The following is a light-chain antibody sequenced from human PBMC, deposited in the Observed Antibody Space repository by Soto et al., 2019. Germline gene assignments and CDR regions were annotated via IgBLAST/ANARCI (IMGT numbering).Light chain of an antibody. J-gene: IGKJ1*01. CDR3: QQYLNSPWT. CDR2: DAS. V-gene: IGKV3-15*01. CDR1: QSVGSN. Sequence: EIVMTQSPATLSVSPGERVTLSCRARQSVGSNLAWYQQTPGQAPRVVIYDASTRATVIPARFSGSGSGTEFTLTISSLQSEDFAVYYCQQYLNSPWTFGQGTKVEIK.